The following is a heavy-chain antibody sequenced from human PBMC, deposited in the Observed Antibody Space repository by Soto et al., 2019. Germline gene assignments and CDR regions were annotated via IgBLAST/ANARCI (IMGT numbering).Heavy chain of an antibody. V-gene: IGHV4-59*02. D-gene: IGHD3-10*01. Sequence: SETLSLTCTVSGGSVTGYFWSWIRQPPGEGLEWIGNIYYSGSTNYNPSLKRRVTIAVDTSKNEFSLKLRSVTAADTAVYYCAREKSFGSGSLYFGMDVWGQGTTVT. J-gene: IGHJ6*02. CDR3: AREKSFGSGSLYFGMDV. CDR2: IYYSGST. CDR1: GGSVTGYF.